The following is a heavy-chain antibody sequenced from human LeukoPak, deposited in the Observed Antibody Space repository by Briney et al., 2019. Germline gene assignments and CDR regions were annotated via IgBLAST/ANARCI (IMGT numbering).Heavy chain of an antibody. Sequence: GGSLRLSCAASGFTFSSYAMSWVRQAPGKGLEWVSGISGRGGSTYYADSVKGRFTISRDNSKDTLYLQMNSLRAEDTAVYYCAKDAYSYYDRSAYYYFDYWGQGTLVTVSS. D-gene: IGHD3-22*01. CDR1: GFTFSSYA. CDR3: AKDAYSYYDRSAYYYFDY. CDR2: ISGRGGST. J-gene: IGHJ4*02. V-gene: IGHV3-23*01.